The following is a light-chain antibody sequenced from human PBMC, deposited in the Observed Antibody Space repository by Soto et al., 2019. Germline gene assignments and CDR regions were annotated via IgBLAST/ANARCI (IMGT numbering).Light chain of an antibody. CDR2: GAS. CDR3: QQYGSSPRYN. Sequence: ELVLTQSPGTLSFSPGERATLSCRASQSVSSSYLAWYQQKPGQAPRLLIYGASSRATGIPDRFSGSGSGTDFTLTISRLEPEDFAVYYCQQYGSSPRYNFGQGTKLDIK. CDR1: QSVSSSY. J-gene: IGKJ2*01. V-gene: IGKV3-20*01.